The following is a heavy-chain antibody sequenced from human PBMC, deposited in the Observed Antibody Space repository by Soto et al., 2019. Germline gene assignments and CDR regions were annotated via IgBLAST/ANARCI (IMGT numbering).Heavy chain of an antibody. CDR1: GYTFTNDC. J-gene: IGHJ6*02. V-gene: IGHV5-51*01. Sequence: RGESLKISCDGSGYTFTNDCIGWVLQMPGKGLEWMGIIYPGDSDTKYNPSFQGQVTISADKSITTTYLQWSSLKASDTAIYYCAASIFYYGMDVWGQGTTVTVSS. CDR3: AASIFYYGMDV. CDR2: IYPGDSDT.